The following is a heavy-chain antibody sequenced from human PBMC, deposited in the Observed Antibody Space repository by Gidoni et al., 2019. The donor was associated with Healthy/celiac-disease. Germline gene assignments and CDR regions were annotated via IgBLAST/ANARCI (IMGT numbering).Heavy chain of an antibody. CDR3: ARGGVGATINFDY. V-gene: IGHV4-34*01. CDR2: INHSGST. CDR1: GGSFSGYY. D-gene: IGHD1-26*01. J-gene: IGHJ4*02. Sequence: QVQLQQWCAGLLKPSETLSLTCAVYGGSFSGYYWSWIRQPPGKGLEWIGEINHSGSTNYNPSLKSRVTISVDTSKNQFSLKLSSVTAADTAVYYCARGGVGATINFDYWGQGTLVTVSS.